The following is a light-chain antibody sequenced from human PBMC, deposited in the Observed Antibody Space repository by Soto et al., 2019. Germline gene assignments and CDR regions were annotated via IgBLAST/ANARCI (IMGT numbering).Light chain of an antibody. Sequence: IHMTQSPSSLAASLGDRVTFPXQASQDISIYLNWYQQKPGXAPKXXXYDXSNLETGGPSRFSGSGSGTDFTFTISSLQPEYIAKYYCQQYENLPRTFGQGTRLEI. CDR1: QDISIY. CDR2: DXS. CDR3: QQYENLPRT. V-gene: IGKV1-33*01. J-gene: IGKJ5*01.